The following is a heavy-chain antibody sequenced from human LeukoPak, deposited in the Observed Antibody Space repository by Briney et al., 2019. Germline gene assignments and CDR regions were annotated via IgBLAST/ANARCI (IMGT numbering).Heavy chain of an antibody. J-gene: IGHJ6*02. CDR3: AKGARKITIFGVVIIPHYYYGMDV. V-gene: IGHV3-23*01. Sequence: GGSLRLSCAASGFTFSSYAMSWVGQAPGKGLEWVSAISGSGGSTYYADSVKGRFTISRDNSKNTLYLQMNSLRAEDTAVYYCAKGARKITIFGVVIIPHYYYGMDVWGQGTTVTVSS. CDR1: GFTFSSYA. CDR2: ISGSGGST. D-gene: IGHD3-3*01.